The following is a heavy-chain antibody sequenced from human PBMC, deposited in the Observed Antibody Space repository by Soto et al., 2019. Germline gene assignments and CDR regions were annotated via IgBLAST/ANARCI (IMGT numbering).Heavy chain of an antibody. J-gene: IGHJ4*02. CDR3: ARGGGSDSFDY. D-gene: IGHD1-26*01. Sequence: SETLSLTCTVSGASIAFGGYSWSWIRQTPGKGLEWIGYINHLETTFYNPSFESRLTLSIDRAKNQFSLKLHSMSAADRAVYFCARGGGSDSFDYWGQGILVTVSS. CDR1: GASIAFGGYS. V-gene: IGHV4-30-2*01. CDR2: INHLETT.